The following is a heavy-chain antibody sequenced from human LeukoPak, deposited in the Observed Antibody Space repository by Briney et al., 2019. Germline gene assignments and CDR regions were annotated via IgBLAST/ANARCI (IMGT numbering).Heavy chain of an antibody. D-gene: IGHD2-2*01. CDR3: ARGHVPALYGMDV. CDR2: IWYDGSNK. V-gene: IGHV3-33*01. CDR1: GFTFSSYG. J-gene: IGHJ6*02. Sequence: GRSLRLSCAASGFTFSSYGMHWVRQAPGKGLEWVAVIWYDGSNKYYADSVKGRFTISRENAKNSLYLQMNSLRAGDTAVYYCARGHVPALYGMDVWGQGTTVTVSS.